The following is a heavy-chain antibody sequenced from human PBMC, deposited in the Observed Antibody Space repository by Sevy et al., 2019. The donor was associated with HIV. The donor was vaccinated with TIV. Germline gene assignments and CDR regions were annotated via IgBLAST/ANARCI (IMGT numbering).Heavy chain of an antibody. CDR1: GFTFSDHY. V-gene: IGHV3-72*01. D-gene: IGHD1-1*01. CDR2: IRNKANRYTT. Sequence: GGSLRLSCAASGFTFSDHYMDWVRQAPGKGLEWVGRIRNKANRYTTEYAASVKGRFTISRDDSKNSLYLEMNSLKTEDTAVYYCARRATTGGFDYWGQRTLVTVSS. CDR3: ARRATTGGFDY. J-gene: IGHJ4*02.